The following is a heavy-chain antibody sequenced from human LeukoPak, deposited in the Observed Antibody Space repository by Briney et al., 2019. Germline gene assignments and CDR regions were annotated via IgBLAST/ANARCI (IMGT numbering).Heavy chain of an antibody. CDR3: AKDIVGDYGETGDYFDY. CDR1: GFTFSSYA. D-gene: IGHD4-17*01. Sequence: GGSLRLSCAASGFTFSSYAMSWVRQAPGKGLEWVSGISWNSGSIGYADSVKGRFTISRDNAKNSLYLQMNSLRAEDTALYYCAKDIVGDYGETGDYFDYWGQGTLVTVSS. CDR2: ISWNSGSI. J-gene: IGHJ4*02. V-gene: IGHV3-9*01.